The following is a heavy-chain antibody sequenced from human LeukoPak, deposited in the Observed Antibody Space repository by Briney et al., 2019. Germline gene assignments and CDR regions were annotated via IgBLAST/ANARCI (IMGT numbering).Heavy chain of an antibody. CDR2: IYPDDSDT. D-gene: IGHD5-18*01. V-gene: IGHV5-51*01. CDR1: GYRFTSYW. Sequence: GESLKISCKGSGYRFTSYWIGWVRQMPGKGLEWMGIIYPDDSDTRYSPSFQGQVTISADKSISTAYLQWSSLKASDTAMYYCARPKTGSYGDLHFDYWGQGTLVTVSS. J-gene: IGHJ4*02. CDR3: ARPKTGSYGDLHFDY.